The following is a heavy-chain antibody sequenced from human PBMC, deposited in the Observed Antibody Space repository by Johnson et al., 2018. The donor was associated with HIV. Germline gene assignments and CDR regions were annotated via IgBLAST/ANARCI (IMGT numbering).Heavy chain of an antibody. CDR1: GFTFSSYD. Sequence: VQLVESGGGLVQPGGSLRLSCAASGFTFSSYDMHWVRQATGKGLEWVSAIGTAGDTYYPGSVKGRFTISSDNSKNTLYLQMNSLKTEDTAVYYCTTPHYGEGAFDIWGQGTMVTVSS. CDR3: TTPHYGEGAFDI. D-gene: IGHD4-17*01. CDR2: IGTAGDT. V-gene: IGHV3-13*01. J-gene: IGHJ3*02.